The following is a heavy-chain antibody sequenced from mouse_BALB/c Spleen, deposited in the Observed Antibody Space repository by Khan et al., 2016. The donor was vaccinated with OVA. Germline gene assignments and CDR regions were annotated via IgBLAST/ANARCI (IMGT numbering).Heavy chain of an antibody. CDR1: GYRFTSYW. D-gene: IGHD2-14*01. CDR3: TRFPDRPGDALDY. J-gene: IGHJ4*01. V-gene: IGHV1-5*01. Sequence: VQLQQSGTVLARPGASVKMSCKASGYRFTSYWMHWVKQRPGQGLAWIGAIYPGNSDANYNQKFKGKAKLTAVTSASTAYMELSRLKNEDYAVCYCTRFPDRPGDALDYWGQGTSVTVSS. CDR2: IYPGNSDA.